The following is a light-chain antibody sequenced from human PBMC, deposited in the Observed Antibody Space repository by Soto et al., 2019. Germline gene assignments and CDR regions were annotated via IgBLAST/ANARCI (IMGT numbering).Light chain of an antibody. CDR2: KAS. V-gene: IGKV1-5*03. J-gene: IGKJ1*01. Sequence: DIQMTQSPSTLSGSVGDRVTITCRASQTISSWLAWYQQKPGKAPKLLIYKASTLKSGVPSRFSGSGSGTEFTLTISSLKHDDFGTYYCQHYSSYSEAFGQGTKVDIK. CDR3: QHYSSYSEA. CDR1: QTISSW.